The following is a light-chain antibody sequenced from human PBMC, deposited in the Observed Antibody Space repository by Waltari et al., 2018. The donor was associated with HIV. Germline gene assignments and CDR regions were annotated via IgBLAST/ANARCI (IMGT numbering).Light chain of an antibody. V-gene: IGKV1-9*01. CDR3: QQLSSYPVA. J-gene: IGKJ2*01. CDR1: QGINNY. Sequence: DIQLTQSPSFLSAAVGDRVTVTCRASQGINNYLAWYRQKPGKVPELLVYAASTLQTGVPSRFSGSGSGTEFTLTINSLQPEDFATYYCQQLSSYPVAFGQGTKVDI. CDR2: AAS.